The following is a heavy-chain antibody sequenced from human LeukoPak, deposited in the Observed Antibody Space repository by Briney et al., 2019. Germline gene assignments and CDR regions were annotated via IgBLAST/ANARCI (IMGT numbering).Heavy chain of an antibody. V-gene: IGHV1-46*01. D-gene: IGHD3-22*01. Sequence: ASVKVSCKASGYTFTSYYMHWVRQAPGQGLEWMGIINPSGGSTSYAQKFQGRVAMTRDMSTSTVYMELSRLRSDDTAVYYCARDVDYYDSSGYYYDFDYWGQGTLVTVSS. CDR2: INPSGGST. CDR1: GYTFTSYY. CDR3: ARDVDYYDSSGYYYDFDY. J-gene: IGHJ4*02.